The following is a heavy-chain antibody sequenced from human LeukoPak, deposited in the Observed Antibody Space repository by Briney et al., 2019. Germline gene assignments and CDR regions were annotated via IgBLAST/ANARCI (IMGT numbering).Heavy chain of an antibody. Sequence: GASVKVSCKASGYTFTGYYMHGVRQAPGQGLEWMGWIKPNSGGTNYAQKFQGRVTMTRDTSISTAYMELSRLRSDDTAVYYCARDGYSGSQNWFDPWGQGTLVTVSS. V-gene: IGHV1-2*02. J-gene: IGHJ5*02. CDR1: GYTFTGYY. CDR3: ARDGYSGSQNWFDP. CDR2: IKPNSGGT. D-gene: IGHD1-26*01.